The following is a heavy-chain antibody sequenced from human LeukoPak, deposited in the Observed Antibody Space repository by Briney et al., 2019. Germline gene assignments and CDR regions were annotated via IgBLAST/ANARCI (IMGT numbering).Heavy chain of an antibody. Sequence: SETLSLTCAVSGVSISSSNWWSWVRQPPGKGLEWIGEIYHSGSTNYNPSLKSRVTISVDKSKNQFSLKLSSVTAADTAVYYCARDLDYYDSSGYYHRYFDYWGQGTLVTVSS. CDR2: IYHSGST. V-gene: IGHV4-4*02. D-gene: IGHD3-22*01. J-gene: IGHJ4*02. CDR3: ARDLDYYDSSGYYHRYFDY. CDR1: GVSISSSNW.